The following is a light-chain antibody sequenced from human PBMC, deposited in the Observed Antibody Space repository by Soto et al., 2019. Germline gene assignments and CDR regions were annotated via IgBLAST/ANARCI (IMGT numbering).Light chain of an antibody. Sequence: EIVLTQSPATLSLSPGEIATLSCRASQRGSSYLAWYQQKPGQAPRLLSYDASNSATGIPARFSGSGSGTDFTLTISILEPEDFAVALCRQRSNCLTFGGGTKGET. CDR2: DAS. J-gene: IGKJ4*01. CDR3: RQRSNCLT. V-gene: IGKV3-11*01. CDR1: QRGSSY.